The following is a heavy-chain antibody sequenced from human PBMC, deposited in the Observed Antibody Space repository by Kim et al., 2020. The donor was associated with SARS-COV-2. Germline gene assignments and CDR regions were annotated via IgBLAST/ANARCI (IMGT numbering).Heavy chain of an antibody. Sequence: DSVKGRFTTSRANSKNTLYLQMTSLRAEDTAVYYCARGDTSGYFYPFDYWGQGTLVTVSS. D-gene: IGHD3-22*01. J-gene: IGHJ4*02. V-gene: IGHV3-30*01. CDR3: ARGDTSGYFYPFDY.